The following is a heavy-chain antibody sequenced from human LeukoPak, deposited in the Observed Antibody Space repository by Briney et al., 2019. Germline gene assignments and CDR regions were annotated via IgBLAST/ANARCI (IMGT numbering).Heavy chain of an antibody. CDR2: IYTSGST. J-gene: IGHJ4*02. Sequence: TSSETLSLTCTVSGGSISSGSYYWSWIRQPAGKGLEWIGRIYTSGSTNYNPSLKSRVTISVDTSKNQFSLKLSSVTAADTAVYYCARVRDNWNVAVYDYWGQGTLVTVSS. CDR3: ARVRDNWNVAVYDY. V-gene: IGHV4-61*02. D-gene: IGHD1-20*01. CDR1: GGSISSGSYY.